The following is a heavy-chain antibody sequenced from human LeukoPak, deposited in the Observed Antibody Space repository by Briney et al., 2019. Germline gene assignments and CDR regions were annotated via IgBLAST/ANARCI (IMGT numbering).Heavy chain of an antibody. V-gene: IGHV4-30-4*08. CDR2: IYYRGST. CDR3: ARLVGATTWDYYYYYMDV. CDR1: GGSISSGDYY. J-gene: IGHJ6*03. D-gene: IGHD1-26*01. Sequence: SQTLSLTCTVSGGSISSGDYYWSWIRQPPGKGLEWIGYIYYRGSTYYNPSLKSRVTISVDTSKNQFSLKLSSVTAADTAVYYCARLVGATTWDYYYYYMDVWGKGTTVTVSS.